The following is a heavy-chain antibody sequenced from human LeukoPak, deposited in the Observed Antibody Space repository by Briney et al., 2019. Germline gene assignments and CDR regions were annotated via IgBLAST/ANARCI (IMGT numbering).Heavy chain of an antibody. J-gene: IGHJ4*02. V-gene: IGHV3-23*01. D-gene: IGHD5-18*01. Sequence: PGGSLRLSCAASGFTFSTYSMTWVRQAPGKGLEWVSAISSGGVSTYYADSVKGRFTISRDNSKNTVYLQMDSLRAEDTAAYYCAKGWKHLLLWGQGTQVTVSS. CDR2: ISSGGVST. CDR3: AKGWKHLLL. CDR1: GFTFSTYS.